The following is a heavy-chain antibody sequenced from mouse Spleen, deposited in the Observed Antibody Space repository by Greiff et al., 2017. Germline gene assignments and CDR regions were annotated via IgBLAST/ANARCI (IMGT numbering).Heavy chain of an antibody. D-gene: IGHD1-1*01. V-gene: IGHV5-17*01. CDR2: ISSGSSTI. J-gene: IGHJ4*01. CDR1: GFTFSDYG. Sequence: DVKLVESGGGLVKPGGSLKLSCAASGFTFSDYGMHWVRQAPEKGLEWVAYISSGSSTIYYADTVKGRFTISRDNAKNTLFLQMTSLRSEDTAMYYCARSLLLRSYYAMDYWGQGTSVTVSS. CDR3: ARSLLLRSYYAMDY.